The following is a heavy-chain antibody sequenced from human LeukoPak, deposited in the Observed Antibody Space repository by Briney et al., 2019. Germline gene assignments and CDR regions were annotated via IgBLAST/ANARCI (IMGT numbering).Heavy chain of an antibody. CDR1: GFTFSDYY. CDR3: AKCIAVAGPYYFDY. CDR2: ISSSGSTI. J-gene: IGHJ4*02. D-gene: IGHD6-19*01. V-gene: IGHV3-11*01. Sequence: GGSLRLSCAASGFTFSDYYMSWIRQAPGKGLEWVSYISSSGSTIYYADSVKGRFTISRDNSKNTLYLQMNSLRAEDTAVYYCAKCIAVAGPYYFDYWGQGTLVTASS.